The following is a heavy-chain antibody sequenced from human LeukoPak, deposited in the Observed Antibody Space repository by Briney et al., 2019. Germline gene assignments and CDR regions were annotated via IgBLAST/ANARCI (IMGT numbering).Heavy chain of an antibody. CDR1: GDSISSYY. Sequence: SETLCLTCTVYGDSISSYYRSWIRQAAGKGLEWIGRIYSRGSTHHTPIFKLRVVMMVDTSKNQISLRLSSVTAADTAVYYCAIDLSYDSSGVWGQGTLVTVSS. V-gene: IGHV4-4*07. D-gene: IGHD3-22*01. CDR3: AIDLSYDSSGV. CDR2: IYSRGST. J-gene: IGHJ4*02.